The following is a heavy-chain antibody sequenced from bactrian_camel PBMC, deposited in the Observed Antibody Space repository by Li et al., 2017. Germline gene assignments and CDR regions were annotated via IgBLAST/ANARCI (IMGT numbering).Heavy chain of an antibody. CDR3: AASPGLGCPGPGLPSLLSLFNY. Sequence: LVESGGGSAQAGGSLRLSCAASGLTYSSYCMGWYRQAPGKEREGVAAFYTQRGSTSCGDSMKGRFTISQDNAKTTLYLQMDSLKPDDTAMYFCAASPGLGCPGPGLPSLLSLFNYWGQGTQVTVS. J-gene: IGHJ4*01. V-gene: IGHV3S1*01. CDR1: GLTYSSYC. CDR2: FYTQRGST. D-gene: IGHD1*01.